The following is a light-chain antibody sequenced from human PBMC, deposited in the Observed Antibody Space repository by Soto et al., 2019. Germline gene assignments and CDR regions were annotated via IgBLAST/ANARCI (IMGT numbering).Light chain of an antibody. J-gene: IGLJ3*02. CDR3: PAWDDSLNGWV. V-gene: IGLV1-44*01. Sequence: QSVLTQPPSASGTPGQRVTISCSGSSSNIGRDTVNWYQQFPGTAPKVLIYSNNQRPSGVPDRFSGSKSGTSASLAISGLQSEDEADYYCPAWDDSLNGWVFGGGTKLTVL. CDR1: SSNIGRDT. CDR2: SNN.